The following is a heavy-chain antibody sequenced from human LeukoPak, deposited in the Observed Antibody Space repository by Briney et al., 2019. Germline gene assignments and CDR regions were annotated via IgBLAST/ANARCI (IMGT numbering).Heavy chain of an antibody. V-gene: IGHV3-30*18. CDR3: AKGLDCSGGSCYTY. CDR1: QFTFSYYR. D-gene: IGHD2-15*01. J-gene: IGHJ4*02. Sequence: GGSLRLSCAASQFTFSYYRMNWVRQAPGKGLEWVAVISYDGSNKYYADSVKGRFTISRDNSKNTLYLQMNSLRAEDTAVYYCAKGLDCSGGSCYTYWDQGTLVTVSS. CDR2: ISYDGSNK.